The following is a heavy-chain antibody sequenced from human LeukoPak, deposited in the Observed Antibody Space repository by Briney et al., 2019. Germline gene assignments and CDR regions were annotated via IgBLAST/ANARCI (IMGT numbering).Heavy chain of an antibody. V-gene: IGHV1-24*01. D-gene: IGHD6-13*01. Sequence: KVSCKVSGYTLTELSMHWVRQAPGKGLEWMGGFDPEDVETFYAQKFQGRVTMTEDTSADTAYMALSSLRSEDTAVYYCATPHSSWYDYWGQGTLVTVSS. CDR3: ATPHSSWYDY. CDR2: FDPEDVET. CDR1: GYTLTELS. J-gene: IGHJ4*02.